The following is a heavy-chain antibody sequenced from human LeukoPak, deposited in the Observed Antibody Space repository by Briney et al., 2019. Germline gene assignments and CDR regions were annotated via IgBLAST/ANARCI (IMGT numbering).Heavy chain of an antibody. D-gene: IGHD3-22*01. Sequence: PGGSLRLSCAASGFSFRTYAMTWVRQAPGKGLEWVSSISGSGATTYNADPLKGRFTTSRDNSKNTLYLQMNSLRAEHTAVYYCVRESTGSGYYYAPDYWGQGTLVTVS. J-gene: IGHJ4*02. CDR3: VRESTGSGYYYAPDY. CDR1: GFSFRTYA. V-gene: IGHV3-23*01. CDR2: ISGSGATT.